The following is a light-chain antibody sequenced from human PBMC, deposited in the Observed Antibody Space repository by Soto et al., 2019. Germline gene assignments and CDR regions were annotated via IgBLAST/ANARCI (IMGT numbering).Light chain of an antibody. CDR1: SSNIRSNT. CDR3: AAVDDRLNGWV. V-gene: IGLV1-44*01. Sequence: QSVLTQPPSACGTPGQRVPISCSGSSSNIRSNTINWYQHLPGTAPKVLIYTNEQRPSGVPDRLSVSKSGTSASLASSGLQSEDEAEYFCAAVDDRLNGWVFGGGTTVTVL. J-gene: IGLJ3*02. CDR2: TNE.